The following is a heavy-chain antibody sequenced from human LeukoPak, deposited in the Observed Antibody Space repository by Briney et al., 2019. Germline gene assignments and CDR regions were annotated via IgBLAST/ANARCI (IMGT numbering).Heavy chain of an antibody. CDR1: GGSISSYY. J-gene: IGHJ4*02. CDR2: IYYSGAN. D-gene: IGHD6-13*01. Sequence: SETLSLTCTVSGGSISSYYWSWIRQPPGKGLEWSGYIYYSGANNYNPSLKSRATISVDTSKNQFSLKLSSVTAADTAVYYCARGVYIAAAQYGYWGQGTLVTVSS. CDR3: ARGVYIAAAQYGY. V-gene: IGHV4-59*01.